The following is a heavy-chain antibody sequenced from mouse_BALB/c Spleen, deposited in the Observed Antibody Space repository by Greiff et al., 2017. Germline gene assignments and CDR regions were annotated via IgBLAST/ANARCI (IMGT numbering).Heavy chain of an antibody. D-gene: IGHD1-1*02. CDR3: ASYYAAWFAY. CDR2: ISYSGST. CDR1: GYSITSDYA. V-gene: IGHV3-2*02. Sequence: EVQLVESGPGLVKPSQSLSLTCTVTGYSITSDYAWNWIRQFPGNKLEWMGYISYSGSTSYNPSLKSRISITRDTSKNQFFLQLNSVTTEDTATYYCASYYAAWFAYWGQGTLVTVSA. J-gene: IGHJ3*01.